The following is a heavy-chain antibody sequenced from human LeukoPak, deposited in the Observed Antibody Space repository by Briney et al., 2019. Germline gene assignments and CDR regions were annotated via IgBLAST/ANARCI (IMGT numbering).Heavy chain of an antibody. J-gene: IGHJ3*02. V-gene: IGHV4-4*02. CDR1: GGSISSSNW. D-gene: IGHD1-1*01. CDR3: TQLGRLYVAFDI. CDR2: IYHSGST. Sequence: PSGTLSLTCAVSGGSISSSNWWSWVRQPPGKGLEWIGEIYHSGSTNYNPSLKSRVTISVDKSKNQFSLKLSSVTAADTAVYYCTQLGRLYVAFDIWGQGTMVTVSS.